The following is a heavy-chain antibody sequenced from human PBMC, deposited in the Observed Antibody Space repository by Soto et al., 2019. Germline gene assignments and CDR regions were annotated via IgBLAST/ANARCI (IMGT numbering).Heavy chain of an antibody. CDR3: ARGPRLEQWLIMY. J-gene: IGHJ4*02. CDR2: ISSSSSYI. Sequence: EVQLVESGGGLVKPGGSLRLSCAASGFTFSSYSMNWVRQAPGKGLEWVSSISSSSSYIYYADSVKGRFTISRDNAKNSLYLQMNSLRGEDTAVYYCARGPRLEQWLIMYWGQGTLVTVSS. D-gene: IGHD6-19*01. CDR1: GFTFSSYS. V-gene: IGHV3-21*01.